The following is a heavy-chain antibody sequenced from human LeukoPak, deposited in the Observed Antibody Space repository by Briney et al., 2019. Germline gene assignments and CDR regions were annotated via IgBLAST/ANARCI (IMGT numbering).Heavy chain of an antibody. D-gene: IGHD3-9*01. CDR2: INHSGST. CDR3: ARAQYFDWCYPY. J-gene: IGHJ4*02. CDR1: GGSFSGYY. Sequence: SETLSLTCAVYGGSFSGYYWSWIRQPPRKGLEWIGEINHSGSTNYNPSLKSRVTISVDTSKNQFSLKLSSVTAADTAVYYCARAQYFDWCYPYWGQGTLVTVSS. V-gene: IGHV4-34*01.